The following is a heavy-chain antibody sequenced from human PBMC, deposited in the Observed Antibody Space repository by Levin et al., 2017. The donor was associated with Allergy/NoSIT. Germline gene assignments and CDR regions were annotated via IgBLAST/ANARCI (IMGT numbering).Heavy chain of an antibody. D-gene: IGHD3-16*01. CDR2: ISSSSSTV. Sequence: GGSLRLSCADSGFTFSTYTMNWVRQAPGKGLEWVSYISSSSSTVYYADSVKGRFTISRDSAKNSLYLQMNSLRDEDTAVYYCARGDRGSGDSDGFDIWGKGTMVTVSS. CDR3: ARGDRGSGDSDGFDI. V-gene: IGHV3-48*02. J-gene: IGHJ3*02. CDR1: GFTFSTYT.